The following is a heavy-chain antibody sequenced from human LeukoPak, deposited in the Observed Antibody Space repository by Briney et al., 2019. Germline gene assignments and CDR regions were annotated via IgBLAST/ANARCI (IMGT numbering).Heavy chain of an antibody. CDR3: ARDPPSLWFGELLLFDY. D-gene: IGHD3-10*01. V-gene: IGHV3-7*01. CDR1: GFTFSSYW. Sequence: SGGSLRLSCAASGFTFSSYWMSWVSQAPGKGLEWVANIKQDGSEKYYVDSVKGRFTISRDNAKNSLYLQMNSLRAEDTAVYYCARDPPSLWFGELLLFDYWGQGTLVTVSS. CDR2: IKQDGSEK. J-gene: IGHJ4*02.